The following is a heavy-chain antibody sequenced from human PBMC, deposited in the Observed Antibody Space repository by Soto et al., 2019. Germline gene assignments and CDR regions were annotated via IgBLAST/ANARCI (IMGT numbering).Heavy chain of an antibody. CDR2: IIPIFGTA. Sequence: GASVKVSCKASGGTFSSYAISWVLQAPGQGLEWMGGIIPIFGTANYAQKFQGRVTITADESTSTAYMELSSLRSEDTAVYYCARDGSGNYYGMDVWGQGTTVTVSS. V-gene: IGHV1-69*13. CDR3: ARDGSGNYYGMDV. J-gene: IGHJ6*02. CDR1: GGTFSSYA. D-gene: IGHD2-2*03.